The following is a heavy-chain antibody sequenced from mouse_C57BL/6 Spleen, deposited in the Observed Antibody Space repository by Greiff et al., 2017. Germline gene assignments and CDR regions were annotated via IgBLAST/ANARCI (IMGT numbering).Heavy chain of an antibody. D-gene: IGHD2-3*01. CDR3: TSGYDFDY. V-gene: IGHV14-4*01. CDR1: GFNIKDDY. J-gene: IGHJ2*01. CDR2: IDPENGDT. Sequence: DVKLQESGAELVRPGASVKLSCTASGFNIKDDYMHWVKQRPEQGLEWIGWIDPENGDTAYASKFQGKATITADTSSNTAYLQLSSLTSEDTAVYYCTSGYDFDYWGQGTTLTVAS.